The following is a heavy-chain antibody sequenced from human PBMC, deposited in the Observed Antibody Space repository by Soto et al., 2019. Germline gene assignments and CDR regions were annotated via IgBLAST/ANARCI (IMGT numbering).Heavy chain of an antibody. D-gene: IGHD2-2*01. CDR2: IIPIFGTA. J-gene: IGHJ6*02. V-gene: IGHV1-69*13. CDR3: ARLGYCSSTSCYLLLLYGMDV. Sequence: AASVKVSCKASGGTFSSYAISWVRQAPGQGLEWMGGIIPIFGTANYAQKFQGRVTITADESTSTAYMELSSLRSEDTAVYYCARLGYCSSTSCYLLLLYGMDVWGQGTTVTVSS. CDR1: GGTFSSYA.